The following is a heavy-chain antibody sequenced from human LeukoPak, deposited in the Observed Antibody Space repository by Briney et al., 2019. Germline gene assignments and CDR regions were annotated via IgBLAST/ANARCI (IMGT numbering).Heavy chain of an antibody. CDR1: GFTFSSYS. V-gene: IGHV3-21*01. D-gene: IGHD3-16*01. J-gene: IGHJ4*02. Sequence: GRSLRLSCAASGFTFSSYSMNWVRQAPGKGLEWVSSISSSSSYIYYADSVKGRFTISRDNAKNSLYLQMNSLRAEDTAVYYCASLALGGWFDYWGQGTLVTVSS. CDR2: ISSSSSYI. CDR3: ASLALGGWFDY.